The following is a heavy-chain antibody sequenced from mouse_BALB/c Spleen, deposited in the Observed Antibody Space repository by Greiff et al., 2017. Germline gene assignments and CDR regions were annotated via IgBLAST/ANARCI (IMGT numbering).Heavy chain of an antibody. Sequence: DVKVEESGGGLVKPGGSLKLSCAASGFTFSDYYMYWVRQTPEKRLEWVATISDGGSYTYYPDSVKGRFTISRDNAKNNLYLQMSSLKSEDTAMYYCAREGDYDDDPYYAMDYWGQGTSVTVSS. V-gene: IGHV5-4*02. CDR1: GFTFSDYY. J-gene: IGHJ4*01. CDR3: AREGDYDDDPYYAMDY. D-gene: IGHD2-4*01. CDR2: ISDGGSYT.